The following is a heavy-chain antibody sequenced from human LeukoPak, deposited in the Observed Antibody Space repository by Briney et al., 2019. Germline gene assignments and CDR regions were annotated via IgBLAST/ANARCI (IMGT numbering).Heavy chain of an antibody. CDR1: GFTLSNRW. CDR2: ITQGGSDK. CDR3: ARDPFEL. D-gene: IGHD1-26*01. J-gene: IGHJ4*02. Sequence: GGSLRLSCEASGFTLSNRWITWVRQAPGKGLEWVATITQGGSDKFYVDSVKGRFTISGDNAKNSLYLQMNSLRAEDTAVYYCARDPFELWGQGTLVTVSS. V-gene: IGHV3-7*01.